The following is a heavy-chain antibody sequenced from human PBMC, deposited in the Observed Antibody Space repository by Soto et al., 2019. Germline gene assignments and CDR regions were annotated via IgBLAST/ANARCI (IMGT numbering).Heavy chain of an antibody. CDR2: ISSSSTI. CDR3: ARDYWSKHSSVFDY. D-gene: IGHD6-19*01. CDR1: GFTFSSYS. J-gene: IGHJ4*02. V-gene: IGHV3-48*02. Sequence: GGSLRLSCAASGFTFSSYSMNWVRQAPGKGLEWVSYISSSSTIYYADSVKGRFTISRDNAKNSLYLQMNSLRDEDTAVYYCARDYWSKHSSVFDYWGQGTLVTVS.